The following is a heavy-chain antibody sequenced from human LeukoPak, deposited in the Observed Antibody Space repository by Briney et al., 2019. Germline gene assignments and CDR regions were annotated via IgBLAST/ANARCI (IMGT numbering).Heavy chain of an antibody. Sequence: PGGSLRLSCAASGFTFSSYAMHWVRQAPGKGLEWVAVISYDGSNKYYADSVKGRFTISRDNSKNTLYLQMNSLRAEDTAVYYCARRGAKDWYDYYYYYMDVWGKGTTVTVSS. CDR1: GFTFSSYA. CDR2: ISYDGSNK. CDR3: ARRGAKDWYDYYYYYMDV. D-gene: IGHD3/OR15-3a*01. V-gene: IGHV3-30-3*01. J-gene: IGHJ6*03.